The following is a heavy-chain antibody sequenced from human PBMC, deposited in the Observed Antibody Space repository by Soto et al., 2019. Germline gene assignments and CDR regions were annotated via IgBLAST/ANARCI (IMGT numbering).Heavy chain of an antibody. D-gene: IGHD3-3*01. V-gene: IGHV3-23*01. Sequence: GGSLRLSCAASGFTFSSYAMSWVRQAPGKGLEWVSAISGSGGITYYADSVKGRFTISRDNSKNTLYLQMNSLRAEDTAVYYCAKGADTIFGVGYYYYGMDVWGQGTTVTVSS. J-gene: IGHJ6*02. CDR3: AKGADTIFGVGYYYYGMDV. CDR2: ISGSGGIT. CDR1: GFTFSSYA.